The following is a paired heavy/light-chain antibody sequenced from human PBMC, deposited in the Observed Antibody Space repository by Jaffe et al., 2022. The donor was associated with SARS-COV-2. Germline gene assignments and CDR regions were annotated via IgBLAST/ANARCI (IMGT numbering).Heavy chain of an antibody. CDR1: GFTFTSHA. D-gene: IGHD3-22*01. V-gene: IGHV3-23*01. CDR2: ISGSAIIT. CDR3: AKDLRITTTVVSTPSFDY. J-gene: IGHJ4*02. Sequence: EVQLLESGGRLVQPGGSLRLSCATSGFTFTSHAMSWVRQTPGKGLEWVSGISGSAIITDYTDSVKGRFTISRDNSKNTLYLQMNDLRVEDTATYYCAKDLRITTTVVSTPSFDYWGRGTAVTVSS.
Light chain of an antibody. V-gene: IGKV1-39*01. CDR1: QIIDTY. CDR3: QQSHTSPYT. J-gene: IGKJ2*01. CDR2: SAS. Sequence: IQMTQSPSSLSASVGDRVTITCRPSQIIDTYLNWYQQKPGLAPKLLIYSASSLQNGVPSRFSASGSGTDFTLTISSLQPEDFATYYCQQSHTSPYTFGQGTRLDFK.